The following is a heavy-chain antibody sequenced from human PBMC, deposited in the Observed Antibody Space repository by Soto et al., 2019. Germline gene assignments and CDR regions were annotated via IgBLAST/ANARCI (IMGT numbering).Heavy chain of an antibody. CDR2: IYRGGST. J-gene: IGHJ4*02. D-gene: IGHD2-2*01. V-gene: IGHV3-53*01. Sequence: GGSLRLSCAASGLTVSTNYMTWVRQAPGKGLEWVSVIYRGGSTYHADSVQGRFSISRDNSKNTVDLQMNNLRAKDTAMYYCASVGYCSTTTCPPAWGQGTLVTVSS. CDR1: GLTVSTNY. CDR3: ASVGYCSTTTCPPA.